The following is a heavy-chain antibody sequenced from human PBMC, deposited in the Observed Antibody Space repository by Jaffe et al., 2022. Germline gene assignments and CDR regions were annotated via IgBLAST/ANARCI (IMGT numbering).Heavy chain of an antibody. V-gene: IGHV3-9*01. CDR2: ISWNSGSI. Sequence: EVQLVESGGGLVQPGRSLRLSCAASGFTFDDYAMHWVRQAPGKGLEWVSGISWNSGSIGYADSVKGRFTISRDNAKNSLYLQMNSLRAEDTALYYCAKGGYFDWLKGPLPAFDIWGQGTMVTVSS. J-gene: IGHJ3*02. CDR3: AKGGYFDWLKGPLPAFDI. D-gene: IGHD3-9*01. CDR1: GFTFDDYA.